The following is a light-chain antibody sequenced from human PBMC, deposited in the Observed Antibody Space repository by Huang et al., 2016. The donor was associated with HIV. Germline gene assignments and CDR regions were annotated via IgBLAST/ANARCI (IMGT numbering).Light chain of an antibody. Sequence: EIVLTQSPGTLSLSPGERPTLSCRASQSVSSSYLAWYQQKPGQAPRLLIYGASSSATGIPDRFSGSGSGTDFTLTISRLEPEDFAVYYCQQYGSSPYTFGQGTKLEI. CDR3: QQYGSSPYT. CDR2: GAS. V-gene: IGKV3-20*01. CDR1: QSVSSSY. J-gene: IGKJ2*01.